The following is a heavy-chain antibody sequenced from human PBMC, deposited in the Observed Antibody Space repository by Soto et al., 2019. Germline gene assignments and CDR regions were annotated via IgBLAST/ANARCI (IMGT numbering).Heavy chain of an antibody. D-gene: IGHD6-13*01. J-gene: IGHJ4*02. CDR1: GFMFSKSG. Sequence: VQLLESGGGLAQPGGSLRLSCAASGFMFSKSGMTWVRQAPGKGLESVAHIGGSGRNTYYTDSVKGRFTISRDNSKNTLFLQMNSLRDEDTAIYYCAKDGLSDSQSAIDYWGRGTRVTVSS. CDR3: AKDGLSDSQSAIDY. CDR2: IGGSGRNT. V-gene: IGHV3-23*01.